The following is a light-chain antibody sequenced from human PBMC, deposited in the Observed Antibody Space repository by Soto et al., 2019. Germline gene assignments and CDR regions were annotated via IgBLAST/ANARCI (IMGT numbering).Light chain of an antibody. CDR2: AAS. J-gene: IGKJ1*01. V-gene: IGKV1-39*01. CDR3: QQRDRTPWT. CDR1: QSIDMY. Sequence: DIQMTQSPSFLSASVGDRVTITCRTSQSIDMYLNWYQEKPRKAPKLLIYAASSLQSGVPSRFSGSGSGTDFTLTISSLQPEDFATYYCQQRDRTPWTFGQGTKVEIK.